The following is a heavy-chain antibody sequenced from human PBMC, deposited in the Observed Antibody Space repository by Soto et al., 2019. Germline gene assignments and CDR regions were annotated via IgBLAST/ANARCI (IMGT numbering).Heavy chain of an antibody. J-gene: IGHJ3*01. CDR3: AIELYSNSWVW. D-gene: IGHD6-13*01. V-gene: IGHV1-18*01. Sequence: QVQLVQSGAEVMKPGASVKVSCKASGYTFTSYGISWVRQAPGQGLEWMGWISAHNGNTNYAQKFQGSVTMTTDTSTNTAYMELRSLRSDDTAVYYCAIELYSNSWVWWGQGTMVTVSS. CDR2: ISAHNGNT. CDR1: GYTFTSYG.